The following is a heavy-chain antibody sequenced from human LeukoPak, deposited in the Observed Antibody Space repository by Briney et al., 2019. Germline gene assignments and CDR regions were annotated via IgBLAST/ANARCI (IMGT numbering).Heavy chain of an antibody. D-gene: IGHD3-22*01. CDR1: GDSISSSDYY. CDR2: ISYSGKT. V-gene: IGHV4-39*02. CDR3: SRLTHSYYADTAGYYPYYYMDA. Sequence: PSETLSLTCTVSGDSISSSDYYWGWLRQSPGKGLEWIGRISYSGKTFYNPSLKSRVTMSVDTSKNLFSLRLNSVTAADTAVYYRSRLTHSYYADTAGYYPYYYMDAWGEGATVTVSS. J-gene: IGHJ6*03.